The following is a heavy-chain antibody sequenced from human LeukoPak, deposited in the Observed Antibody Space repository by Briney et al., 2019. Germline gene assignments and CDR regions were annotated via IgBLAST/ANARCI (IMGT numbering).Heavy chain of an antibody. J-gene: IGHJ4*02. CDR3: ARGMYRNGSGSYYHFDY. V-gene: IGHV1-69*01. D-gene: IGHD3-10*01. CDR1: GGTFSSYA. CDR2: IIPIFGTA. Sequence: SVKISCKASGGTFSSYAISRVRQAPGQGLEWMGGIIPIFGTANYAQKSQGRFTITADESTSTAYMELSSLRSEDTAVYYCARGMYRNGSGSYYHFDYWGQGTLVTVSS.